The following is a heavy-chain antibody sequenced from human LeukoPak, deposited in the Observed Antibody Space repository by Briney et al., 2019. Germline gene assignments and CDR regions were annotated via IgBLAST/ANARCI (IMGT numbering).Heavy chain of an antibody. CDR3: ATGYGGNSDLFYYYGMDV. J-gene: IGHJ6*02. Sequence: ASVKVSCKVSGYTLTELSMHWVRQAPGKGLEWMGGFDPEDGETIYAQKFQGRVTMTEDASTDTAYMELSSLRPEDTAVYYCATGYGGNSDLFYYYGMDVWGQGTTVTVSS. D-gene: IGHD4-23*01. CDR1: GYTLTELS. CDR2: FDPEDGET. V-gene: IGHV1-24*01.